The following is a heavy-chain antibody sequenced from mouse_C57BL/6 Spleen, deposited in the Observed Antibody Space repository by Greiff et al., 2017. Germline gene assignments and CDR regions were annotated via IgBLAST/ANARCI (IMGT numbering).Heavy chain of an antibody. V-gene: IGHV1-19*01. CDR2: INPYNGGT. Sequence: EVQLQQSGPVLVKPGASVKMSCKASGYTFTDYYMNWVKQSHGKSLEWIGVINPYNGGTSYNQKFKGKATLTVDKSSSTAYMELNSLTSEDSAVYYCGRIYGNYAMDYWGQGTSVTVSS. CDR1: GYTFTDYY. CDR3: GRIYGNYAMDY. D-gene: IGHD2-1*01. J-gene: IGHJ4*01.